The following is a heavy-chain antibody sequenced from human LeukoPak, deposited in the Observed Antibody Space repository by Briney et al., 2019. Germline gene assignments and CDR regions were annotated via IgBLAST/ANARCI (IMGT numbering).Heavy chain of an antibody. CDR2: IFHSGNT. D-gene: IGHD5-12*01. V-gene: IGHV4-30-2*01. CDR3: ARGYSDYPYFFDY. J-gene: IGHJ4*02. CDR1: GGSISSGTYS. Sequence: TSQTLSLTCAVSGGSISSGTYSWNWIRQPPGEGLEWIGYIFHSGNTYYNPSLKSRVTISVDRSKTQFSLKLSSVTAADTAVYCCARGYSDYPYFFDYWGQGSLVTVSS.